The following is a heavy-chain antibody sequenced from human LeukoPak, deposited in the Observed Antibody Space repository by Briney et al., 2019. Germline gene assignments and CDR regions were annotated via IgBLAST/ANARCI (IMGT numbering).Heavy chain of an antibody. Sequence: GRSLRLSCAASGFTSSSYGMHWVRQAPGKGLEWVAFIRYDGSNKYYADSVKGRFTISRDNSKNTLYLQMNSLRAEDTAVYYCAKAKDPVGAMDFDYWGQGTLVTVSS. V-gene: IGHV3-30*02. CDR3: AKAKDPVGAMDFDY. D-gene: IGHD1-26*01. CDR2: IRYDGSNK. CDR1: GFTSSSYG. J-gene: IGHJ4*02.